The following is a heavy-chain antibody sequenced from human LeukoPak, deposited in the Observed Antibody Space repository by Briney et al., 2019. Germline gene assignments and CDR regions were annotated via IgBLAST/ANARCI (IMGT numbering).Heavy chain of an antibody. CDR1: GFSFSGSA. V-gene: IGHV3-73*01. Sequence: PGGSLRLSCAASGFSFSGSAMHWVRQASGKGLEWVGRIRSKSNSYATTYAASVKGRFTISRDDSNNAAYLQVNSLKTEDTAVYYCTKQDDFYPYGLDVWGQGTTVTVSS. J-gene: IGHJ6*02. CDR3: TKQDDFYPYGLDV. CDR2: IRSKSNSYAT.